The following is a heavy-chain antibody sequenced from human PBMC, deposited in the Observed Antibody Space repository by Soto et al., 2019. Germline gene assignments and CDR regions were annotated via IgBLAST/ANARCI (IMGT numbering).Heavy chain of an antibody. Sequence: QVQLVESGGGVVQPGRSLRLSCAASGFTFSSYAMHWVRQAPGKGLEWVAVISYDGSNKYYADSVKGRFTISRDNSKNTLYLQMNSLRAEDTAVYYCARAYEDYYFDYWGQGTLFTVSS. CDR3: ARAYEDYYFDY. V-gene: IGHV3-30-3*01. D-gene: IGHD3-16*01. CDR2: ISYDGSNK. CDR1: GFTFSSYA. J-gene: IGHJ4*02.